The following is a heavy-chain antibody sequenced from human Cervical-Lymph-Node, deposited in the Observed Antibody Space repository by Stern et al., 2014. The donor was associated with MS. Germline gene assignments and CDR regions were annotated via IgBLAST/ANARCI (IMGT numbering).Heavy chain of an antibody. D-gene: IGHD2-21*01. CDR2: IYHSGSP. V-gene: IGHV4-30-2*01. CDR3: ARGGVIYTQDRNGFDV. Sequence: QVQLVESGSGQAKPSQTLSLTCAVSGGSISSGGSSWNWIRQPPGKGLEWIGFIYHSGSPYYNPSLKGRVFISVDTSKNQFALNLGSVTAADTAVYYCARGGVIYTQDRNGFDVWGQGTMVTVSS. CDR1: GGSISSGGSS. J-gene: IGHJ3*01.